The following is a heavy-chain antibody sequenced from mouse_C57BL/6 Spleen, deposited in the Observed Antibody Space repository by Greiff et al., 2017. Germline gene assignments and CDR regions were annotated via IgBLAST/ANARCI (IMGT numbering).Heavy chain of an antibody. J-gene: IGHJ1*03. CDR1: GYTFTSYW. D-gene: IGHD1-3*01. CDR2: IDPSASET. Sequence: QVQLQQPGAELVRPGSSVKLSCKASGYTFTSYWMHWVKQRPIQGLEWIGNIDPSASETHYTQKFKDKATLTVDKSSSTAYMQLSSLTSEDSAIXYCARGSGRYFDVWGTGTTVTVSS. CDR3: ARGSGRYFDV. V-gene: IGHV1-52*01.